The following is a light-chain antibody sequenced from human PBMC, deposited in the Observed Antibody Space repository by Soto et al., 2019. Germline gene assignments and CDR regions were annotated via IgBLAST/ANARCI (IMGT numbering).Light chain of an antibody. J-gene: IGKJ5*01. CDR1: QSVSSNY. Sequence: EIVLTQSPGTLSLSPGERATLSFSASQSVSSNYLAWYQQKPGQAPRLLIYGASNRATGIPARFSGSGSGTDFTLTISSLEPEDFAVYYCQQRADWPITFGQGTRLEN. CDR3: QQRADWPIT. V-gene: IGKV3-11*01. CDR2: GAS.